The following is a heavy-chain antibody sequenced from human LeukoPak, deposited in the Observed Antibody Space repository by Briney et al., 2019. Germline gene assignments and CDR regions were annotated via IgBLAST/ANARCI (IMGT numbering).Heavy chain of an antibody. CDR2: ISAYNGNT. D-gene: IGHD3-10*01. J-gene: IGHJ4*02. CDR1: GYTFTNYG. CDR3: ALTYYYGSGSYDC. V-gene: IGHV1-18*01. Sequence: ASVKVSCKASGYTFTNYGINWVRQAPGQGLEWMGWISAYNGNTNYAQKLQGRVTMTTDTSTSTAYMELRGLRSDDTAVYYCALTYYYGSGSYDCWGQGTLVTVSS.